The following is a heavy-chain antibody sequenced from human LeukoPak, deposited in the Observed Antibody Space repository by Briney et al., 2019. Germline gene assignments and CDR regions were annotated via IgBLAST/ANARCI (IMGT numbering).Heavy chain of an antibody. Sequence: GGSLRLSCAASGFTFSDYYMSWARQAPGRGREWVSYISSSGSTIYYADSVKGRFTISRDNAKNSLYLQMNSLRAEDTAVYYCARDPFDSSGYHDAFDIWGQGTMVTVSS. CDR3: ARDPFDSSGYHDAFDI. J-gene: IGHJ3*02. D-gene: IGHD3-22*01. V-gene: IGHV3-11*01. CDR1: GFTFSDYY. CDR2: ISSSGSTI.